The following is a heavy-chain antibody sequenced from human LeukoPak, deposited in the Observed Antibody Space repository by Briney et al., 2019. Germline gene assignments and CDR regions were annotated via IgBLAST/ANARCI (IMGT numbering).Heavy chain of an antibody. CDR3: ASSSSYYDFWSGYSPAEVRGAFDI. CDR2: IYHSGST. V-gene: IGHV4-59*01. CDR1: GGSISSYY. D-gene: IGHD3-3*01. Sequence: PSETLSLTCTVSGGSISSYYWCWIRQPPGKGLEWIGYIYHSGSTNYNPSLKSRVTISVDTSKNQFSLKLSSVTAADTAVYYCASSSSYYDFWSGYSPAEVRGAFDIWGQGTMVTVSS. J-gene: IGHJ3*02.